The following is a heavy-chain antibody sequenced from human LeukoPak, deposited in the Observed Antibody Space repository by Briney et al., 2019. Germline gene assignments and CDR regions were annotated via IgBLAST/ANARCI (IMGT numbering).Heavy chain of an antibody. V-gene: IGHV4-34*01. Sequence: SETLSLTCAVYGGSFSGYYWSWIRQPPGKGLEWIGEINHSGSTNYNPSLKSRVTISVDTSKNQFSLKLSSVTAADTAVYYCARGDIVVVPAAKMFYYGMDVWGKGTTVIVSS. J-gene: IGHJ6*04. CDR2: INHSGST. D-gene: IGHD2-2*01. CDR3: ARGDIVVVPAAKMFYYGMDV. CDR1: GGSFSGYY.